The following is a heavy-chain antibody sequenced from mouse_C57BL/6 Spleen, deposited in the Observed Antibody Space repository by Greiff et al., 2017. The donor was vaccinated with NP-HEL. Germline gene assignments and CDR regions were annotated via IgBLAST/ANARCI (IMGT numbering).Heavy chain of an antibody. CDR1: GYTFTSYW. J-gene: IGHJ4*01. CDR3: ARRDYAMDY. CDR2: IHPNSGST. Sequence: VQLQQPGAELVKPGASVKLSCKASGYTFTSYWMHWVKQRPGQGLEWIGMIHPNSGSTNYNEKFKSKATLTVDKSSSTANMKLSGLTSEDSAVYYCARRDYAMDYWGQGTSVTVSS. V-gene: IGHV1-64*01.